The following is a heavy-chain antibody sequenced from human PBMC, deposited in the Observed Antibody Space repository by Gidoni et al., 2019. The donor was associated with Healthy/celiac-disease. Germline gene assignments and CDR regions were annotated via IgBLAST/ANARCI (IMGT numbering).Heavy chain of an antibody. CDR1: DFTFSSYG. CDR3: AKISLSVGATTDY. CDR2: IAYDGSNK. J-gene: IGHJ4*02. Sequence: QVQLVESGGGVVQPGRHLRLSCAASDFTFSSYGMSCVRQAPGKGLEWVAVIAYDGSNKYYADSVKGRFTISRYNSKNTLYLQMNSLRAEDTAVYYCAKISLSVGATTDYWGQGTLVTVSS. D-gene: IGHD1-26*01. V-gene: IGHV3-30*18.